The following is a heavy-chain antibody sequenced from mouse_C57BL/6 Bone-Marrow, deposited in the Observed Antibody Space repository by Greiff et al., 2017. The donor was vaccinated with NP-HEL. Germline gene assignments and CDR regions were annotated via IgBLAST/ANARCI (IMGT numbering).Heavy chain of an antibody. Sequence: QVQLQQPGAELVMPGASVKLSCKASGYTFTSYWMHWVKQRPGQGLEWIGEIDPSDSYTNYNQKFKGKSTFTVDKSSSTAYRQLISLTSEDSAVYYCASFYYGRPYYFDDWGKGTTLTVSS. D-gene: IGHD1-1*01. CDR2: IDPSDSYT. CDR1: GYTFTSYW. V-gene: IGHV1-69*01. J-gene: IGHJ2*01. CDR3: ASFYYGRPYYFDD.